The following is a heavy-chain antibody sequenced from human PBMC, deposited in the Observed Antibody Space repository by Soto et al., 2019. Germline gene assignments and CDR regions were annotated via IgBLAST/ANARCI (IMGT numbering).Heavy chain of an antibody. Sequence: EVQLVESGGGVVQPGGSLRLSCAASGFSLSNYWMHWVRQVPGAGLVWVSRIDRDGYSSTYAEPMKGRFTISRDNAKNTLYLQINSLRAEDTAVYYCARQPIGTVAPDYWGQGTLVTVS. CDR2: IDRDGYSS. D-gene: IGHD4-17*01. CDR1: GFSLSNYW. J-gene: IGHJ4*02. V-gene: IGHV3-74*01. CDR3: ARQPIGTVAPDY.